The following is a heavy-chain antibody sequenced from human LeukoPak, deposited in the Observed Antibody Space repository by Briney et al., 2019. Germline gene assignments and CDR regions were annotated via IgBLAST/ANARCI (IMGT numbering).Heavy chain of an antibody. CDR3: ARGAGWILRYFDY. V-gene: IGHV4-34*01. D-gene: IGHD3-9*01. J-gene: IGHJ4*02. Sequence: SETLSLTCAVYGGPFSGYYWSWIRQPPGKGLEWIGEINHSGSTNYNPSLKSRVTISVDTSKNQFSLKLSSVTAADTAVYYCARGAGWILRYFDYWGQGTLVTVSS. CDR1: GGPFSGYY. CDR2: INHSGST.